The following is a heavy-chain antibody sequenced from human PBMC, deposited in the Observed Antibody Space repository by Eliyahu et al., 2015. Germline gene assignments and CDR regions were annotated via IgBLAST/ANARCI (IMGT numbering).Heavy chain of an antibody. V-gene: IGHV2-5*02. Sequence: QITLKESGPTLVKPSQTLTLTCTFSGFSLSTSGVGVGWIRQPPGKALEWLALIYWDDDKRYSPSLKSRLTITKDTSKNQVVLTMTNMDPVDTATYYCAHRPRGGTTGDRYLGFNYWGQGTLVTVSS. CDR2: IYWDDDK. CDR1: GFSLSTSGVG. J-gene: IGHJ4*02. CDR3: AHRPRGGTTGDRYLGFNY. D-gene: IGHD7-27*01.